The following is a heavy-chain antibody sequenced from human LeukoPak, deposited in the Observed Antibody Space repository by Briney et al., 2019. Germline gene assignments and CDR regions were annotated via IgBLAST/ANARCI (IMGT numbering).Heavy chain of an antibody. J-gene: IGHJ4*02. CDR2: TSTYNGNT. CDR1: GYTFTSYG. Sequence: GASVKVSCKASGYTFTSYGISWVRQAPGQGLEWMGWTSTYNGNTNYAQKVQGRVTMTTDTSTSTAYMELRSLRPDDTAVYYCARDYSSGWPNFDYWGQGTLVTVSS. V-gene: IGHV1-18*01. D-gene: IGHD6-19*01. CDR3: ARDYSSGWPNFDY.